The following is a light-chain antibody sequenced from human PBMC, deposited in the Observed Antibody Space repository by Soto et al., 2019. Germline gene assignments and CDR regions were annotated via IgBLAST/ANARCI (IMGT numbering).Light chain of an antibody. V-gene: IGKV3-20*01. Sequence: EIVLTQSPGTLSLSPGERATLSCRASQSVSNNYLAWYQQKPGQAPRLLIYGASNRATGTPDRFSGSGSGTDFTLTISRLEHEDSAVYYCQQYGSSGTFGQGTKVEIK. CDR3: QQYGSSGT. J-gene: IGKJ1*01. CDR1: QSVSNNY. CDR2: GAS.